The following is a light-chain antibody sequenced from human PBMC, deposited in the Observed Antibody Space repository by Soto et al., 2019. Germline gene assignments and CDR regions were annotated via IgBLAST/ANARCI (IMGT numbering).Light chain of an antibody. V-gene: IGLV1-51*01. J-gene: IGLJ2*01. CDR1: SSNIGSNY. Sequence: QSVLTQPPSVSAAPGQKVTISCSGSSSNIGSNYVCWYQQLPGTAPNFLIYDNDKRPSGIPDRFSGSKSSTSATLGITGLQTGDEADYYCGTWDSSLSAVVFGGGTKLTVL. CDR3: GTWDSSLSAVV. CDR2: DND.